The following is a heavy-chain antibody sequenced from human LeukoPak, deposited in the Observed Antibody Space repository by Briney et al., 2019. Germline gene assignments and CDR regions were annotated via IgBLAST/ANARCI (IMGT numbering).Heavy chain of an antibody. J-gene: IGHJ5*02. D-gene: IGHD6-19*01. V-gene: IGHV1-46*01. CDR3: AREAWAVAATNWFDP. Sequence: KPGASVKVSCKASGYTFTGYYMHWVRQAPGQGLEWMGIINPSGGSTSYAQKFQGRVTMTRDMSTSTVYMELSSLRSEDTAVYYCAREAWAVAATNWFDPWGQGTLVTVSS. CDR1: GYTFTGYY. CDR2: INPSGGST.